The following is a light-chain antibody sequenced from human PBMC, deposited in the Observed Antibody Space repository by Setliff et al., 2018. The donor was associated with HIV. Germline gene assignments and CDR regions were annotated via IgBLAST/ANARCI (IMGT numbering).Light chain of an antibody. CDR2: EVT. CDR1: SSDVGGYNY. V-gene: IGLV2-14*01. CDR3: SSYTIRNTLL. Sequence: QSVLAQPASVSGSPGQSITISCTGTSSDVGGYNYVSWYQQHPDKAPKLMIYEVTNRPSGISNRFSGSKSGNTASLTISGLQAEDEADYYCSSYTIRNTLLFGTGTKVTVL. J-gene: IGLJ1*01.